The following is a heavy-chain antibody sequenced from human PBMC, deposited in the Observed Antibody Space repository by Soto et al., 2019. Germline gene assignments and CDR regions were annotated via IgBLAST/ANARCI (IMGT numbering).Heavy chain of an antibody. Sequence: SQTLSLPCGISGDSVSSDSADWNWIRQSPSRGLEWLGRTYYRSKWYNDYAVSVKSRIIIKADTSRNQFSLQLNSVTPEDTAVYYCARDLSGMDVWGQGTTVTVSS. CDR3: ARDLSGMDV. D-gene: IGHD3-16*02. CDR1: GDSVSSDSAD. J-gene: IGHJ6*02. V-gene: IGHV6-1*01. CDR2: TYYRSKWYN.